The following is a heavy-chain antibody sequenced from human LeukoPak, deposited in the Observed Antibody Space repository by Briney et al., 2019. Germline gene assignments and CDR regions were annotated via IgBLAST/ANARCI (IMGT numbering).Heavy chain of an antibody. Sequence: SETLSLTCTVSGGSISSGSYYWSWIRQPAGKGLEWIVRIYTSGTTNYNPSLKSRVTISVDKSKNQFSLKLNSVTAADTAVYYCARAFLVGYSPEEYFFDYWGQGTLVTVSS. CDR3: ARAFLVGYSPEEYFFDY. V-gene: IGHV4-61*02. D-gene: IGHD2-15*01. J-gene: IGHJ4*02. CDR2: IYTSGTT. CDR1: GGSISSGSYY.